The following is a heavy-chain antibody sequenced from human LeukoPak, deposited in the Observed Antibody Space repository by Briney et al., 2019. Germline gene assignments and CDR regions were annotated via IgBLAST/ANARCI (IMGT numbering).Heavy chain of an antibody. D-gene: IGHD6-13*01. CDR3: ARDLTRSKDGIAAAFVYYYYGMDV. CDR2: ISSSSSYI. CDR1: GFTFSSYS. J-gene: IGHJ6*02. V-gene: IGHV3-21*01. Sequence: GGSLRLSCAASGFTFSSYSMNWVRQAPGKGLEWVSSISSSSSYIYYADSVKGRFTISRDNAKNSLYLQMNSLRAEDTAVYYCARDLTRSKDGIAAAFVYYYYGMDVWGQGTTVTVSS.